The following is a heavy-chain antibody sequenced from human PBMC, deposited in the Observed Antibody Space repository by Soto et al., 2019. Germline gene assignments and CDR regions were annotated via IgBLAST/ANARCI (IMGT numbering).Heavy chain of an antibody. CDR2: IYHSGST. CDR3: ARVPSP. V-gene: IGHV4-30-2*01. CDR1: GGSISGYY. J-gene: IGHJ5*02. Sequence: TLSLTCTVSGGSISGYYWSWIRQPPGKGLEWIGYIYHSGSTYYNPSLKSRVTISVDRSKNQFSLKLSSVTAADTAVYYCARVPSPWGQGTLVTVSS.